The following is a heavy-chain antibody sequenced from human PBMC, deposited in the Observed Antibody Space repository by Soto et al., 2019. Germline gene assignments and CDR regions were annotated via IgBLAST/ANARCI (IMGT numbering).Heavy chain of an antibody. J-gene: IGHJ5*01. CDR2: ISWHSGNI. CDR3: VKASDYGERVGWFDS. CDR1: GFSFDDFA. V-gene: IGHV3-9*01. Sequence: EVQLVESGGGLEQPGRSLRLSCAASGFSFDDFAMHWVRQAPGKGLEWVSGISWHSGNIGYADSVKGRFTISRDNAKNSLFLQMNSLRPEDTALYYCVKASDYGERVGWFDSWGQGTLVTVSS. D-gene: IGHD4-17*01.